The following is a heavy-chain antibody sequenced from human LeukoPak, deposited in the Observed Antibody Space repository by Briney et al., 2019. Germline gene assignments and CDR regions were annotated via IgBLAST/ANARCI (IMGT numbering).Heavy chain of an antibody. J-gene: IGHJ4*02. V-gene: IGHV4-39*01. D-gene: IGHD6-13*01. CDR3: ARRGQAAGSKGAFDY. CDR2: NDYSRTN. CDR1: GGSLSSGSYY. Sequence: PSETLSLTCTVSGGSLSSGSYYWASIRQPPGKGLEGIGSNDYSRTNYYTPSLKTRVTISVDTSKDQFSLKLSSVTAADAALYYCARRGQAAGSKGAFDYWGQGTLVTVSS.